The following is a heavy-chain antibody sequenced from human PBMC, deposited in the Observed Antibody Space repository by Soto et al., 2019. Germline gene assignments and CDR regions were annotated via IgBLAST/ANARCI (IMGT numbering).Heavy chain of an antibody. Sequence: PGGSLRLSCAASGFTFSIYAMSWVRQAPGKGLEWVSAISGSGGSTYYADSVKGRFTISRDNSKKTLYLQMNSLRAEDTAVYYCERNPTVDTAMASLDSWGQGTLVPVYS. CDR3: ERNPTVDTAMASLDS. CDR2: ISGSGGST. J-gene: IGHJ4*02. D-gene: IGHD5-18*01. V-gene: IGHV3-23*01. CDR1: GFTFSIYA.